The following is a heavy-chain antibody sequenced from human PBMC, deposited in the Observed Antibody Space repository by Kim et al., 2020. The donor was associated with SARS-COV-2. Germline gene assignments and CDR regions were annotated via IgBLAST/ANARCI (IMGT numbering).Heavy chain of an antibody. D-gene: IGHD6-19*01. Sequence: SETLSLTCTVSGGSISSSSYYWGWIRQPPGKGLEWIGSIYYSGSTYYNPSLKSRVTISVDTSKNQFSLKLSSVTAADTAVYYCARLYSSGWYENLDYWGQGTLVTVSS. V-gene: IGHV4-39*01. CDR1: GGSISSSSYY. J-gene: IGHJ4*02. CDR2: IYYSGST. CDR3: ARLYSSGWYENLDY.